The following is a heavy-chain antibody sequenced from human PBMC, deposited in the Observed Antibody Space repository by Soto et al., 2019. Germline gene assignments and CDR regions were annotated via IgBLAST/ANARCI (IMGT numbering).Heavy chain of an antibody. Sequence: GASVKVSCKASGYTFTGYYMHWVRQAPGQGLEWMGWINPNSGGTNYAQKFQGWVTMTRDTSISTAYVELSGLRSDDTAVYYCARSGDCSGGSCYFKSPPNWFDTWGQGTLVTVSS. V-gene: IGHV1-2*04. CDR1: GYTFTGYY. J-gene: IGHJ5*02. CDR2: INPNSGGT. CDR3: ARSGDCSGGSCYFKSPPNWFDT. D-gene: IGHD2-15*01.